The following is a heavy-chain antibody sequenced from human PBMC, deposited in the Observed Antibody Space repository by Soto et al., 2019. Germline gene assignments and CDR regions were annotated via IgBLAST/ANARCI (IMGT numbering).Heavy chain of an antibody. V-gene: IGHV3-33*01. J-gene: IGHJ6*02. D-gene: IGHD3-3*01. CDR1: GFAFSNFV. CDR2: IWNVASHE. CDR3: AREGGEEWIDYYYYGMDV. Sequence: QVQLVESGGGVVQPGTSLTLSGAASGFAFSNFVMHWVRQAPGKGLECVAVIWNVASHEYYADSVQGRFTISRDNSKHLLYLQMNSLRAEDTAVYYCAREGGEEWIDYYYYGMDVWGHGTTVTVSS.